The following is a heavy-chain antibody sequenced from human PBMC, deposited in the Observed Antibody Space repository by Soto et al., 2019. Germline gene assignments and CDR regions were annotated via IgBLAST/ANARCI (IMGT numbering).Heavy chain of an antibody. V-gene: IGHV3-21*06. CDR3: ARDIGEMSAV. Sequence: GGSLSLACTGSGFTFISSTMTWVRQGPGKGLEWVSSISSSSSYIYFADSLKGRFTISRDNAKNSLYLQMNSLRAEDTAVYYCARDIGEMSAVWGQGTQVTVSS. CDR2: ISSSSSYI. D-gene: IGHD3-10*01. J-gene: IGHJ4*02. CDR1: GFTFISST.